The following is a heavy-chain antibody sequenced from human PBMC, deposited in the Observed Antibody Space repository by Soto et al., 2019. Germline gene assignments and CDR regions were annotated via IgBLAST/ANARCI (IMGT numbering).Heavy chain of an antibody. Sequence: GGSLRLSCAASGFTFSSYSMNWVRQAPGKGLEWVSYISSSSTIYYADSVKGRFTISRDNAKNSLYLQMNSLRAEDTAVYYCAIDRPSIAASDFDYCGQGSLVTVSS. CDR3: AIDRPSIAASDFDY. CDR1: GFTFSSYS. J-gene: IGHJ4*02. CDR2: ISSSSTI. V-gene: IGHV3-48*01. D-gene: IGHD6-6*01.